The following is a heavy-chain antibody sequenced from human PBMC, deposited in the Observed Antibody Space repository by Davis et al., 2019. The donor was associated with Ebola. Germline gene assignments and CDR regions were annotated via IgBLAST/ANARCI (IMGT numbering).Heavy chain of an antibody. D-gene: IGHD3-22*01. CDR1: GYTFTDYY. J-gene: IGHJ6*04. V-gene: IGHV1-2*06. Sequence: ASVKVSCKASGYTFTDYYMHWVRQAPGQGLEWMGRINPNSGGTNYAQKFQGRVTMTRDTSISTAYMELSRLRSDDTAVYYCATQRITMIVVAMDGMDVWGKGTTVTVSS. CDR2: INPNSGGT. CDR3: ATQRITMIVVAMDGMDV.